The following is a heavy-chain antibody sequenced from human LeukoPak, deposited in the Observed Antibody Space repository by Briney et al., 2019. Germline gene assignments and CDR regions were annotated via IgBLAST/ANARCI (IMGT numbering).Heavy chain of an antibody. CDR2: ISGSGGST. J-gene: IGHJ3*02. Sequence: GGSLRLSCAASGFTFSSYAMSWVRQAPGEGLEWVSAISGSGGSTYYADSVKGRFTISRDNSKNTLYLQMNSLRAEDTAVYYCAKGHDSSGYYPQGAFDIWGQGTMVTVSS. CDR1: GFTFSSYA. V-gene: IGHV3-23*01. D-gene: IGHD3-22*01. CDR3: AKGHDSSGYYPQGAFDI.